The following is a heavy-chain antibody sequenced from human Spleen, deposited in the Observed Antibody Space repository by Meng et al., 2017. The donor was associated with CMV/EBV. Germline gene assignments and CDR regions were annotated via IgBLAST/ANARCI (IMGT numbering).Heavy chain of an antibody. Sequence: GESLKISCAASGFTFSDYYMSWIRQAPGKGLEWVSYISSSGSTIYYADSVKGRFTISRDNAKNSLYLQINSLRVEDTAVYYCARDLRHYHYGMDVWGQGTTVTVSS. CDR1: GFTFSDYY. D-gene: IGHD6-6*01. CDR2: ISSSGSTI. J-gene: IGHJ6*02. CDR3: ARDLRHYHYGMDV. V-gene: IGHV3-11*04.